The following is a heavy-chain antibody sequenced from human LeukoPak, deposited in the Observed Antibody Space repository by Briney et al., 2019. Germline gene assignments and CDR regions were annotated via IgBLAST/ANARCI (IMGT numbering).Heavy chain of an antibody. V-gene: IGHV3-48*02. CDR1: GFTFSSYW. J-gene: IGHJ2*01. CDR3: ARDPIGYGGNSGVSGANRKNWYFDL. D-gene: IGHD4-23*01. Sequence: GGSLRLSCAASGFTFSSYWMSWVRQAPGKGLEWVSCISSSSSTRYYADSVKGRFTISRDNGKNSLYLQMNSLRDEDTAVYYCARDPIGYGGNSGVSGANRKNWYFDLWGRGTLVTVAS. CDR2: ISSSSSTR.